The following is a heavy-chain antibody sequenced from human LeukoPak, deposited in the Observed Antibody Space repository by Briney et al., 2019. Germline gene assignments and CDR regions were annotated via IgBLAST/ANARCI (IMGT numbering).Heavy chain of an antibody. CDR3: AKGGSGYQPLVLSDY. Sequence: GGSLRLSCAASGFTSSSYSMNWVRQAPGKGLEWVSSISSSSSYIYYADSVKGRFTISRDNAKNSLYLQMNSLRAEDTAVFYCAKGGSGYQPLVLSDYWGQGTLVTVSS. CDR2: ISSSSSYI. CDR1: GFTSSSYS. V-gene: IGHV3-21*01. D-gene: IGHD6-13*01. J-gene: IGHJ4*02.